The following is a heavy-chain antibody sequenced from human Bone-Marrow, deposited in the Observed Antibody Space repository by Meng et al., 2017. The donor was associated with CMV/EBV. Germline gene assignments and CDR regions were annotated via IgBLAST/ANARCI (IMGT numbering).Heavy chain of an antibody. CDR1: GYTFTSYY. V-gene: IGHV1-46*01. D-gene: IGHD3-22*01. CDR2: INPSGGST. J-gene: IGHJ5*02. CDR3: ARSLRDIAHYYDSSGWLDA. Sequence: ASVKVSCKASGYTFTSYYMHWVRQAPGQGLEWMGIINPSGGSTSYAQKFQGRVTMTRDTSTSTVFMELSSLRSEDTAVYYCARSLRDIAHYYDSSGWLDAWGQGTLVTVSS.